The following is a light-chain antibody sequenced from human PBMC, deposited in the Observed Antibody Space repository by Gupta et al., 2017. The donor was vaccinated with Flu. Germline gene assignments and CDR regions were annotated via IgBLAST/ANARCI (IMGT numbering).Light chain of an antibody. CDR3: QQRSNWLGT. J-gene: IGKJ3*01. V-gene: IGKV3-11*01. CDR2: DAS. CDR1: QSVSSY. Sequence: EIVLTQSPATLSLSPGERATLSCRASQSVSSYLAWYQQKPGQAPRLLIYDASNRATGIPARFSGSGSGTDFTLTISSLGPEAFAVYYCQQRSNWLGTFGPGTKVDIK.